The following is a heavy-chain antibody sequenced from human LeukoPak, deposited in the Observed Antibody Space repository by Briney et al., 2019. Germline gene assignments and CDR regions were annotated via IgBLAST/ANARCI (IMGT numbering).Heavy chain of an antibody. V-gene: IGHV5-51*01. Sequence: GESLKISCKGSGYSFTSYWIGWVRQMPGKGLEWMRIIYPGDSDTRYSPSFQGQVTISADKSISTAYLQWSSLKASDTAMYYCASPRMSGYCSGGSCYFAFDIWGQGTVVTVSS. CDR1: GYSFTSYW. CDR3: ASPRMSGYCSGGSCYFAFDI. CDR2: IYPGDSDT. D-gene: IGHD2-15*01. J-gene: IGHJ3*02.